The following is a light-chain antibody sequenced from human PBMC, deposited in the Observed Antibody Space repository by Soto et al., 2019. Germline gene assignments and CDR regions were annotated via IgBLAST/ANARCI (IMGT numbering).Light chain of an antibody. Sequence: QSVLTQPPSASGTPGQRVTISCSGSSSNIGSNYVYWYQQIPGTAPKLLFYRNNQRPSGVPDLISGSKSGTSASPAISGLRSEDEADYYCAAWDDSLSGPDVFGTGTKLTVL. V-gene: IGLV1-47*01. CDR1: SSNIGSNY. CDR3: AAWDDSLSGPDV. J-gene: IGLJ1*01. CDR2: RNN.